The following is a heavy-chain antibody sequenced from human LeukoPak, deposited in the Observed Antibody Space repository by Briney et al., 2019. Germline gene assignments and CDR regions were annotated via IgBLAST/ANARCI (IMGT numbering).Heavy chain of an antibody. CDR1: GFTFTAYW. D-gene: IGHD7-27*01. J-gene: IGHJ5*01. Sequence: GGSLRLSCAAPGFTFTAYWMTWVRQAPGRGLEWVANIRDDGSEEYYGDSVRGRFTISRDNAKNSVDLQMHSLRVEDTAVYYCARVLGLKGFDSWGQGTLVTVSS. V-gene: IGHV3-7*04. CDR2: IRDDGSEE. CDR3: ARVLGLKGFDS.